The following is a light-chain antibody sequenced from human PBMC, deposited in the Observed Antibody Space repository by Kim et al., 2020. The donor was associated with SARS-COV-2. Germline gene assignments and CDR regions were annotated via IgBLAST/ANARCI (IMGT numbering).Light chain of an antibody. CDR3: QSYDSSNRV. CDR1: SGSIASNY. CDR2: EDY. V-gene: IGLV6-57*01. Sequence: GKTVTISCTRSSGSIASNYVQWYQQRPGSSPTTVIYEDYQRPSGVPDRFSGSIDSSSNSASLTISGLKTEDEADYYCQSYDSSNRVFGGGTQLTVL. J-gene: IGLJ3*02.